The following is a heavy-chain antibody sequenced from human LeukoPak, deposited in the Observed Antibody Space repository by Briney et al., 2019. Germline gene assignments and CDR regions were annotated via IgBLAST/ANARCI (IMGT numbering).Heavy chain of an antibody. J-gene: IGHJ4*02. CDR2: IYYSGST. CDR1: GGSISSYY. CDR3: ARPMNGRSAFDY. D-gene: IGHD1-1*01. Sequence: PSETLSLTCTVSGGSISSYYRSWIRQPPGKGLEWIGYIYYSGSTNYNPSLKSRVTISEDTSRNQFSLKLNSVTAADTAVYYCARPMNGRSAFDYWGQGTLVTVSS. V-gene: IGHV4-59*08.